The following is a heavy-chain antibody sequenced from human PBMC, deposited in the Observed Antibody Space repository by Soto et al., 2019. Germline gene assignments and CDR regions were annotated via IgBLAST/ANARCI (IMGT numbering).Heavy chain of an antibody. V-gene: IGHV4-59*01. CDR2: IYYSGST. CDR3: ARLLFGAPNRFAP. D-gene: IGHD3-10*01. J-gene: IGHJ5*02. Sequence: SETLSLACTVSGGSISSYYLSWIRQPPGKGLEWIGYIYYSGSTNSNPSPKSRVTISVDTSKNQFSLKLSFVTAAYLALYYCARLLFGAPNRFAPWGQGTLVTVSS. CDR1: GGSISSYY.